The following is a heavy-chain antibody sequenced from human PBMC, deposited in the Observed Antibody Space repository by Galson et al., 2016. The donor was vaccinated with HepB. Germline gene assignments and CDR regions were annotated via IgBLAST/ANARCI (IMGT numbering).Heavy chain of an antibody. CDR2: THYTSKWYN. J-gene: IGHJ6*02. Sequence: CAISGDSVSNKSATWNWIRQSPSRGLEWLGRTHYTSKWYNDYAESVKSRIIINPDTPKNQFSLQLNSVTPGDTAVYFCARDRRVTCTGGRCYYYGKDVWGQGTTVTVSS. CDR3: ARDRRVTCTGGRCYYYGKDV. V-gene: IGHV6-1*01. D-gene: IGHD2-8*02. CDR1: GDSVSNKSAT.